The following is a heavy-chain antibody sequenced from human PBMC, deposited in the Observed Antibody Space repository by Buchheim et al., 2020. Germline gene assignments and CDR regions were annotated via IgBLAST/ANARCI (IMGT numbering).Heavy chain of an antibody. CDR3: ARTRSPPGCSGGSCYIPFDY. CDR1: GGTFSSYA. D-gene: IGHD2-15*01. V-gene: IGHV1-69*06. J-gene: IGHJ4*02. Sequence: QVQLVQSGAEVKKPGSSVKVSCKASGGTFSSYAISWVRQAPGQGLEWMGGNIPIFGTANYAQKFQGRVTITADKSTSTAYMELSSLRSEDTAVYYCARTRSPPGCSGGSCYIPFDYWGQGTL. CDR2: NIPIFGTA.